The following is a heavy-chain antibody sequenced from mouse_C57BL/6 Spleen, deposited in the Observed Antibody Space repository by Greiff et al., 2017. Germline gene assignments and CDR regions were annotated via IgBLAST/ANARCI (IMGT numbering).Heavy chain of an antibody. V-gene: IGHV5-6*02. CDR1: GFTFSSYG. D-gene: IGHD2-2*01. Sequence: DVKLVESGGDLVKPGGSLKLSCAASGFTFSSYGMSWVRQTPDKRLEWVATISSGGSYTYYPDSVKGRFTISRDNAKNTLYLQMSSLKSEDTAMYYCAREGLRLNAMDYWGQGTSVTVSS. J-gene: IGHJ4*01. CDR2: ISSGGSYT. CDR3: AREGLRLNAMDY.